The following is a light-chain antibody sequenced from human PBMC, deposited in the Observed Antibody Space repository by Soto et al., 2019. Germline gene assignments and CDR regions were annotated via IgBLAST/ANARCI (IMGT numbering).Light chain of an antibody. CDR3: QQYKSWPPIT. CDR1: QTVSGNY. V-gene: IGKV3-20*01. Sequence: EIVLTQSPSPLSLSPGEGATLSCRASQTVSGNYLAWYQQEPGQAPRLLIYGASFRATGIPDRFSGRGSGTDFTLTISSLKSEDYAVYYCQQYKSWPPITFGQGTRLEIK. CDR2: GAS. J-gene: IGKJ5*01.